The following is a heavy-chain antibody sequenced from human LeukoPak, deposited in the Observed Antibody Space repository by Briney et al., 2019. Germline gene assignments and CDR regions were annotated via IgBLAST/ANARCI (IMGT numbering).Heavy chain of an antibody. Sequence: GGSLRLSCAASGFTFSSYEMNWVRQAPGKGLEWVSYISSSGSAIYYAGSVKGRFTISRDNAKNSLYLQMNSLRAEDTAVYYCARRGVYSGSGSYYYGMDVWGQGTTVTVSS. CDR1: GFTFSSYE. V-gene: IGHV3-48*03. D-gene: IGHD6-13*01. CDR2: ISSSGSAI. J-gene: IGHJ6*02. CDR3: ARRGVYSGSGSYYYGMDV.